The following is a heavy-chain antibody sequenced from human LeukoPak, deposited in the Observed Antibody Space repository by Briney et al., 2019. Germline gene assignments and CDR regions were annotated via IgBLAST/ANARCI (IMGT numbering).Heavy chain of an antibody. CDR3: ARGSFYYDSSGSIDY. J-gene: IGHJ4*02. CDR2: INPSGGST. V-gene: IGHV1-46*01. CDR1: GGTFSSYA. D-gene: IGHD3-22*01. Sequence: ASVKVSCKASGGTFSSYAISWVRQAPGQGLEWMGIINPSGGSTSYAQKFQGRVTMTRDTSTSTVYMERSSLRSEDTAVYYCARGSFYYDSSGSIDYWGQGTLVTVSS.